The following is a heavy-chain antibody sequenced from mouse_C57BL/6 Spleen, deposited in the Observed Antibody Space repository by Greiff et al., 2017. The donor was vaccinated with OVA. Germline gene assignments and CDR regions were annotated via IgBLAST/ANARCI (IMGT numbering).Heavy chain of an antibody. CDR1: GYSITSGYY. V-gene: IGHV3-6*01. J-gene: IGHJ2*01. Sequence: ESGPGLVKPSQSLSLTCSVPGYSITSGYYWNWIRQFPGNKLEWMGYISYDGSNNYNPSLKNRISITRDTSKNQFFLKLNSVTTEDTATYYCAREGYYGSSSYFDYWGQGTTLTVSS. CDR2: ISYDGSN. D-gene: IGHD1-1*01. CDR3: AREGYYGSSSYFDY.